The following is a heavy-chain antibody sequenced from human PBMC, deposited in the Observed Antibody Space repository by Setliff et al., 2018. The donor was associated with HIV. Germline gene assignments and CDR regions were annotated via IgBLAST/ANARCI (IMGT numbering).Heavy chain of an antibody. V-gene: IGHV4-30-4*08. CDR1: GGSISSGDYY. Sequence: SETLSLTCTVSGGSISSGDYYWSWIRQPPGKGLEWIGYIYYSGSTYYNPSLKSRVTISVDTSKDQFSLKLSSVTAADTAVYYCARELLRSWDGSENSYKPYYFDYWGQGTLVTVSS. D-gene: IGHD3-10*01. CDR3: ARELLRSWDGSENSYKPYYFDY. J-gene: IGHJ4*02. CDR2: IYYSGST.